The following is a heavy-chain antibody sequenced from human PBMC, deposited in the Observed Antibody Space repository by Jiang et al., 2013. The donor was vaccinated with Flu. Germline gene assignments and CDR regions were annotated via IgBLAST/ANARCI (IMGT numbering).Heavy chain of an antibody. D-gene: IGHD4-17*01. J-gene: IGHJ4*02. CDR2: ISYTGGT. CDR1: GGSISSRYYC. Sequence: SLTCSVSGGSISSRYYCLNWIRQLPGKGLEWIGYISYTGGTSYTPSLRSRATISLDRSKNQLSLSLTSVTAADTAVHYCARNTRDYGDLFEYWGQGTLVTVSS. V-gene: IGHV4-31*03. CDR3: ARNTRDYGDLFEY.